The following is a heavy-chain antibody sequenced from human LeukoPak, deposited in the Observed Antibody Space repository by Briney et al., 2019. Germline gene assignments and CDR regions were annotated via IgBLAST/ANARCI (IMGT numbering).Heavy chain of an antibody. CDR2: IYSGGST. J-gene: IGHJ6*03. CDR3: AREGRYSSSWTYYYYYYMDV. D-gene: IGHD6-13*01. CDR1: GFTVSSNY. Sequence: QPGGSLRLSCAASGFTVSSNYMSWVRQAPGKGLEWVSVIYSGGSTYYADPVKGRFTISRDNSKNTLYLQMNSLRAEDTAVYYCAREGRYSSSWTYYYYYYMDVWGKGTTVTVSS. V-gene: IGHV3-66*02.